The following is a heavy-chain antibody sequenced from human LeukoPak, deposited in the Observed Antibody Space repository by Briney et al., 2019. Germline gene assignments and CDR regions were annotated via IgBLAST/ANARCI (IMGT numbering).Heavy chain of an antibody. CDR3: ARHQRLLLWFGELFPYFDY. CDR1: GGSISSSSYY. V-gene: IGHV4-39*01. D-gene: IGHD3-10*01. Sequence: SETLSLTCTVSGGSISSSSYYWGWIRRPPGKGLEWIGSIYYSGSTYYNPSLKSRVTISVDTSKNQFSLKLSSVTAADTAVYYCARHQRLLLWFGELFPYFDYWGQGTLVTVSS. J-gene: IGHJ4*02. CDR2: IYYSGST.